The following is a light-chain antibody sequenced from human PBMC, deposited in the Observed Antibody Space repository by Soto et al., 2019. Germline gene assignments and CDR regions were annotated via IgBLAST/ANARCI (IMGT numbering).Light chain of an antibody. J-gene: IGKJ1*01. CDR2: LGS. Sequence: DIVMTQSPLSLPVTPGEPASISCRSSQSLLHSNGYNYLDWYLQKPGQSLQLLIYLGSNRASGVPDRFSGSGSGTDFTLKISRVEAEDVGVYYCMQALQTPWTFGQGTKVDNK. CDR1: QSLLHSNGYNY. CDR3: MQALQTPWT. V-gene: IGKV2-28*01.